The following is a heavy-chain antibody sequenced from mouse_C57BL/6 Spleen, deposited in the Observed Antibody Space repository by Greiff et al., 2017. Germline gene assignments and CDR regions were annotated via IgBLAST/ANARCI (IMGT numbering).Heavy chain of an antibody. Sequence: VQLVESGPGLVQPSQSLSITCTVSGFSLTSYGVHWVRQSPGKGLEWLGVIWSGGSTDYNAAFISRLSISKDNSKSQVFFKMNSLQADDTAIYYCARKRDLGRGGYFDYWGQGTTLTVSS. CDR2: IWSGGST. CDR1: GFSLTSYG. J-gene: IGHJ2*01. D-gene: IGHD4-1*01. V-gene: IGHV2-2*01. CDR3: ARKRDLGRGGYFDY.